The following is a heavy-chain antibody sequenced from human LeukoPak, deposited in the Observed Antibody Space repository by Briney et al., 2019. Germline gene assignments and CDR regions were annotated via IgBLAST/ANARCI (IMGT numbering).Heavy chain of an antibody. V-gene: IGHV1-2*02. CDR1: GYTFASYY. D-gene: IGHD2-8*02. CDR2: INPNSGGT. Sequence: ASVKVSCKASGYTFASYYMHWVRQAPGQGLEWMGWINPNSGGTNYAQKFQGRVTMTRDTSISTAYMELSRLRSDDTAVYYCARDQYWYLRGAFDIWGQGTMVTVSS. J-gene: IGHJ3*02. CDR3: ARDQYWYLRGAFDI.